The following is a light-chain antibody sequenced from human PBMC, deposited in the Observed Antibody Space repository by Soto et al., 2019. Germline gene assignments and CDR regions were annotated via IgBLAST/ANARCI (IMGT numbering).Light chain of an antibody. CDR2: AS. CDR1: QSVSDMY. CDR3: QHYGTSAL. V-gene: IGKV3-20*01. Sequence: EIALTQSRGTLSLSPGERATRSCRASQSVSDMYLAWYQQKPGQAPRLLIYASNRATGIPDRFSGSGSGTDFTLTISRLEPEDFAVYYCQHYGTSALFGPGTKVEIK. J-gene: IGKJ3*01.